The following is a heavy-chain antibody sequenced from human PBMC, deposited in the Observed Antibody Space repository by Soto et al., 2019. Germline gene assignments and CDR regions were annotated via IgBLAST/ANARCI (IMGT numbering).Heavy chain of an antibody. Sequence: QVQLVQSGAEVKKPGSSVKVSCKASGGTFSSYAISWVRQAPGQGLEWMGGIIPIFGTANYAQKFQGRVTLTADESTCKAYMALSSLRSEDTTEFYCARGDIVVVPAAIEGRYYYYGMDVWGRGTTVTVSS. D-gene: IGHD2-2*02. CDR3: ARGDIVVVPAAIEGRYYYYGMDV. J-gene: IGHJ6*02. V-gene: IGHV1-69*01. CDR2: IIPIFGTA. CDR1: GGTFSSYA.